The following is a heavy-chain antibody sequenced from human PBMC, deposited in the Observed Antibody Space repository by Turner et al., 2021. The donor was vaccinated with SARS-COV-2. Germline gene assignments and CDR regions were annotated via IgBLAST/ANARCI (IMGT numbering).Heavy chain of an antibody. CDR3: ARHQWLRGAFDI. J-gene: IGHJ3*02. D-gene: IGHD5-12*01. CDR2: IYYSGST. CDR1: GGSIRSYF. V-gene: IGHV4-59*08. Sequence: QVQLKEPGPELLRPWEPLPLTCTVSGGSIRSYFWSWFRQPPGKGLEWIGYIYYSGSTNYNPALKSRVTISVDTSKNQFSLKLSSVTAADTAVYFCARHQWLRGAFDIWGQGTMVTVSS.